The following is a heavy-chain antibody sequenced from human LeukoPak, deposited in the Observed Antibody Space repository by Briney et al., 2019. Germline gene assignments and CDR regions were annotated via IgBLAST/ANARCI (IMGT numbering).Heavy chain of an antibody. D-gene: IGHD6-13*01. J-gene: IGHJ4*02. CDR1: GFTFSSYG. Sequence: PGGSLRLSCAASGFTFSSYGMHWVRQAPGKGLVWVSRINSDGSSTSYADSVKGRFTISRDNAKNTLYLQMNSLRAEDTAVYYCARVGYSSSWYSPYYFDYWGQGTLVTVSS. CDR2: INSDGSST. CDR3: ARVGYSSSWYSPYYFDY. V-gene: IGHV3-74*01.